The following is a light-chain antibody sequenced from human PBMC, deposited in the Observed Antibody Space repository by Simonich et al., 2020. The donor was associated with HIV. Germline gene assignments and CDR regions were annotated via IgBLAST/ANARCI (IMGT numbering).Light chain of an antibody. Sequence: QSALTQPASVSGSPGQSLTISCTGTSSDFGGYDYVSWYQQHPGKAPKRMIYDVRKRPSGVSNRFSGSKSGNTASLTISGLQAEDEADYYCSSYTSSSTLVFGGGTKLTVL. J-gene: IGLJ2*01. CDR2: DVR. CDR1: SSDFGGYDY. CDR3: SSYTSSSTLV. V-gene: IGLV2-14*01.